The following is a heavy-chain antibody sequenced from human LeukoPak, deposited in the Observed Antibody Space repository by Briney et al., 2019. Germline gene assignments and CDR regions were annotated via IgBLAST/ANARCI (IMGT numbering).Heavy chain of an antibody. CDR1: GFTFSSYW. J-gene: IGHJ4*02. CDR3: ATYVDTAMVRDY. CDR2: IKQDASDN. D-gene: IGHD5-18*01. Sequence: AGGSLRLSCAASGFTFSSYWMSWVRQAPGKGGEWVANIKQDASDNYYVHSVKGRFTIATDIAKNSLYLQMNSLRAEDTAVYYCATYVDTAMVRDYWGQGTLVTVSS. V-gene: IGHV3-7*01.